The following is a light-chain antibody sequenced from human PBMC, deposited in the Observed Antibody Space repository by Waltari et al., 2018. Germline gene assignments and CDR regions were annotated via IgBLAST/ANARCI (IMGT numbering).Light chain of an antibody. J-gene: IGLJ2*01. CDR3: SFSYSGVVV. Sequence: QAVVTQEPSLTVSPGGTVTLTCGSSPVPVTTGLYGYWFQQKPGQVPTTLIYHTTNKYSWTPARFSGSLLGGKAVLTLSGALPEDEADYYCSFSYSGVVVFGGGTKLTVL. CDR2: HTT. CDR1: PVPVTTGLY. V-gene: IGLV7-46*01.